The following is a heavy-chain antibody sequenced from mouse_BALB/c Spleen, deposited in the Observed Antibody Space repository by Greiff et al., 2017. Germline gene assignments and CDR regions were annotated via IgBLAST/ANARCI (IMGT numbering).Heavy chain of an antibody. CDR1: GYSFTSYW. CDR3: ASGSTGGNYGYFDV. D-gene: IGHD5-1*01. Sequence: QVQLQQSGPQLVRPGASVKISCKASGYSFTSYWMHWVKQRPGQGLEWIGMIDPSDSETRLNQKFKDKATLTVDKSSSTAYMQLSSPTSEDSAVYYCASGSTGGNYGYFDVWGAGTTVTVSS. CDR2: IDPSDSET. J-gene: IGHJ1*01. V-gene: IGHV1S126*01.